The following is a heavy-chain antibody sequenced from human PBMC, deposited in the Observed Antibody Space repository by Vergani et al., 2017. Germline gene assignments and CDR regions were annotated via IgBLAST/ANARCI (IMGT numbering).Heavy chain of an antibody. CDR2: IYTYGST. V-gene: IGHV4-61*02. D-gene: IGHD3-10*01. CDR3: AXGSRCGELSAWFDP. CDR1: GGSISSGNYF. J-gene: IGHJ5*02. Sequence: QVQLQESGPGLVKPSQTLSLTCTVSGGSISSGNYFWNWIRQPAGKGLEWIGRIYTYGSTTYNPSFKSRVTISLDTSKNQFSLKLSSVTAADTAVYYCAXGSRCGELSAWFDPWGQGTLVTVSS.